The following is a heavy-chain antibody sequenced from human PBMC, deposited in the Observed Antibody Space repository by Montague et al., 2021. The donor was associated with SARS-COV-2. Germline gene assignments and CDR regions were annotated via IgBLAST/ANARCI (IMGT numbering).Heavy chain of an antibody. J-gene: IGHJ6*02. CDR1: GGSFSGYY. V-gene: IGHV4-34*01. CDR2: INHSGST. Sequence: SETLSLTRAVYGGSFSGYYWSWIRQPPGKGLEWIGEINHSGSTNXNPSLKSRVTISVDTSKNQFSLKLSSVTAADTAVYYCARGRGTALFRRVYFGMDVWGQGTTVTVSS. D-gene: IGHD1-1*01. CDR3: ARGRGTALFRRVYFGMDV.